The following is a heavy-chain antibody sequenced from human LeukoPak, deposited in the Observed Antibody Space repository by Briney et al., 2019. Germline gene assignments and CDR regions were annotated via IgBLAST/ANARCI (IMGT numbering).Heavy chain of an antibody. Sequence: GGSLRLSCAASGFTFSDYYMSWIRQAPGKGLEWVSYISSSGSTIYYADSVKGRFTISRDNAKNSLYLQMNSLRAEDTAVYYCAKDRIQNYGGGSNFDYWGQGMLVTVSS. CDR1: GFTFSDYY. J-gene: IGHJ4*02. V-gene: IGHV3-11*04. CDR2: ISSSGSTI. D-gene: IGHD1-7*01. CDR3: AKDRIQNYGGGSNFDY.